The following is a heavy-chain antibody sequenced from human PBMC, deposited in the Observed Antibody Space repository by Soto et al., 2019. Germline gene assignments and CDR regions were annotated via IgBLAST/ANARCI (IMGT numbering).Heavy chain of an antibody. D-gene: IGHD2-2*01. V-gene: IGHV3-23*01. J-gene: IGHJ5*02. CDR2: ISGSGGST. CDR1: GFTFSSYA. Sequence: HPGGSLRLSCAASGFTFSSYAMSWVRQAPGKGLEWVSAISGSGGSTYYADSVKGRFTISRDNSKNTLYLQMNSLRAEDTAVYYCAKEPAVVSGRNNWFDPWGQGNLVTFSS. CDR3: AKEPAVVSGRNNWFDP.